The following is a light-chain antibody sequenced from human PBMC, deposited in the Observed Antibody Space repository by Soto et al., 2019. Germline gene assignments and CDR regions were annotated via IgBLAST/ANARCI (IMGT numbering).Light chain of an antibody. CDR3: QQYNNWPLT. Sequence: EIVMTQSPATLSVSPGERATLSCRASQSVSSNLAWSQQKPGQAPRLLIYGASTRATGIPVRFSGSGSVTEFTLTISSLQSEDFAVYYCQQYNNWPLTFGGGIKVEIK. CDR2: GAS. V-gene: IGKV3-15*01. CDR1: QSVSSN. J-gene: IGKJ4*01.